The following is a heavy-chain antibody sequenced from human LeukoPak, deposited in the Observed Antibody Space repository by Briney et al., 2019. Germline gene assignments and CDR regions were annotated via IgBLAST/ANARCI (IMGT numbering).Heavy chain of an antibody. V-gene: IGHV3-23*01. D-gene: IGHD5-12*01. CDR1: GFSFNNYA. J-gene: IGHJ4*02. CDR3: VKGGYDYVEVAYFDF. CDR2: IIASSGST. Sequence: PGGSLRLSCAASGFSFNNYAMSWVRQAPGKGLEWVSIIIASSGSTFYADSVKGRFTISRDNPKNTLYLQMNSLRVEDTAVYYCVKGGYDYVEVAYFDFWGQGTLVTVPS.